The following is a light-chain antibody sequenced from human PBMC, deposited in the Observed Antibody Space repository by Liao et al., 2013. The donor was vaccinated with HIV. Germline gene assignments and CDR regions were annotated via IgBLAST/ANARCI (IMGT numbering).Light chain of an antibody. Sequence: SYELTQPPSVSVSPGQTARITCSGDALPKQYAYWYQQKPGQAPVLVIYKDSERPSGIPGRFSGSSSGTTVTLTISGVQAEDEADYYCQVWDTSTSQVVFGGGTKLTVL. CDR2: KDS. CDR1: ALPKQY. V-gene: IGLV3-25*03. J-gene: IGLJ3*02. CDR3: QVWDTSTSQVV.